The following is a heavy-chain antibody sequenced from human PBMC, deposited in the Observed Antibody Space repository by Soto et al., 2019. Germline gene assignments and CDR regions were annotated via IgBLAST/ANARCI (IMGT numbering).Heavy chain of an antibody. J-gene: IGHJ6*02. V-gene: IGHV5-10-1*01. D-gene: IGHD1-26*01. Sequence: GESLKISCKGSGYSFTSYWISWVRQMPGKGLEWMGRIDPSDSYTNYSPSFQGHVTISADKSISTAYLQWSSLKASDTAMYYCARGPIVGATKGYYYYYGMGVWGQGTTVTV. CDR1: GYSFTSYW. CDR3: ARGPIVGATKGYYYYYGMGV. CDR2: IDPSDSYT.